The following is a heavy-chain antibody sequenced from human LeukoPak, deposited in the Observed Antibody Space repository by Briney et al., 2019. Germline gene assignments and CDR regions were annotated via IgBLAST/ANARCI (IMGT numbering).Heavy chain of an antibody. J-gene: IGHJ6*03. Sequence: GGSLSLSCAASGFTFDDYDLNWVRQVPGRGLEWVSEINWNGSITEYADSVRGRFTISRQNTKNSLYLYMNNLGGEDTALYFGARGSVQLGVRDTYYYMDVWGKGTTVTVS. CDR1: GFTFDDYD. CDR3: ARGSVQLGVRDTYYYMDV. V-gene: IGHV3-20*04. CDR2: INWNGSIT. D-gene: IGHD1-1*01.